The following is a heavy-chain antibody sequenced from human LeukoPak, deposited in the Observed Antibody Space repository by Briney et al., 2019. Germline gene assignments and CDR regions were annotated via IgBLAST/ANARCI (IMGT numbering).Heavy chain of an antibody. Sequence: AGGSLRLSCVVSGFTFSSFEMNWVRQAPGRGLEWVSYISSSGSTLYYADSVKGRFSISRGNAKNSLYLQMNSLRAEDTGVYYCARGGGRDGYPFDYWGQGTLVTVSS. V-gene: IGHV3-48*03. CDR2: ISSSGSTL. CDR3: ARGGGRDGYPFDY. CDR1: GFTFSSFE. J-gene: IGHJ4*02. D-gene: IGHD5-24*01.